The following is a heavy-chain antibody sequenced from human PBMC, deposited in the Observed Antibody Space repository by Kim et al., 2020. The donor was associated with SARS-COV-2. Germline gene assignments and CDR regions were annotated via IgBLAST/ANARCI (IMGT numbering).Heavy chain of an antibody. D-gene: IGHD3-10*01. V-gene: IGHV4-34*01. Sequence: STNYSPSLKSRVTRSVYTSKNQFSLKLSSVTAADTAVYYCARRGVTTLDYWGQGTLVTVSS. J-gene: IGHJ4*02. CDR3: ARRGVTTLDY. CDR2: ST.